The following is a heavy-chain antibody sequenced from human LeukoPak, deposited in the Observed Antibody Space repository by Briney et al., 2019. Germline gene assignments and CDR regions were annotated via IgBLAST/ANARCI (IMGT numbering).Heavy chain of an antibody. CDR1: GCSLSTSGMC. D-gene: IGHD6-19*01. CDR2: IDWDDDK. J-gene: IGHJ4*02. CDR3: ARIVYSSGWPIYFDY. V-gene: IGHV2-70*11. Sequence: SGPALVKPTQTLTLTCTFSGCSLSTSGMCVSWIRQPPGKALDWLARIDWDDDKYYSTSLKTRLTISKDTSKNQVVLTMTNMDSVDTATYYCARIVYSSGWPIYFDYWGQGTLVTVSS.